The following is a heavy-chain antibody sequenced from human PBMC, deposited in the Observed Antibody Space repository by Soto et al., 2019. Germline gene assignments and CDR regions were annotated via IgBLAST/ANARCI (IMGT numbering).Heavy chain of an antibody. V-gene: IGHV3-30-3*01. Sequence: PGGSLRLSCAASGFTFSSYAMHWVRQAPGKGLEWVAVISYDGSNKYYADSVKGRFTISRDNSKNTLYLQMNSLRAEDTAVYYCARGLDSSGYYYLDYWGQGTLVTVSS. CDR2: ISYDGSNK. CDR3: ARGLDSSGYYYLDY. D-gene: IGHD3-22*01. CDR1: GFTFSSYA. J-gene: IGHJ4*02.